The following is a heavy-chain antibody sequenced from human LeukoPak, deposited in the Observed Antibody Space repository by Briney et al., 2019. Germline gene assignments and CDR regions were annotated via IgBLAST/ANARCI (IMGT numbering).Heavy chain of an antibody. V-gene: IGHV3-64*01. CDR1: GFTFSSYA. Sequence: GGSLRLSCAASGFTFSSYAMHWVRQAPGKGLQYVSSISSNGGATYYVNSVKGRFTISRDNSKNTLYLQMNSLRAEDTAVYYCARDPYCSSTSCGPVWGQGTLVTVSS. J-gene: IGHJ4*02. CDR3: ARDPYCSSTSCGPV. CDR2: ISSNGGAT. D-gene: IGHD2-2*01.